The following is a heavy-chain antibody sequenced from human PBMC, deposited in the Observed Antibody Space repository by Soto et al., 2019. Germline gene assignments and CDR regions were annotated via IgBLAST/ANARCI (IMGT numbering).Heavy chain of an antibody. J-gene: IGHJ4*02. D-gene: IGHD2-15*01. CDR1: GFTFDNCG. CDR3: VQGRYPTMATQLDH. V-gene: IGHV3-9*01. Sequence: EVQLVESGGGLVQPGRSLRLSCAASGFTFDNCGMHWVRQAPGKGLEWVAGISWDSSTIGYADSVKGRFIISRDDAKNSLYLQMYSLRGEDTALYYCVQGRYPTMATQLDHWGQGTQVIVSS. CDR2: ISWDSSTI.